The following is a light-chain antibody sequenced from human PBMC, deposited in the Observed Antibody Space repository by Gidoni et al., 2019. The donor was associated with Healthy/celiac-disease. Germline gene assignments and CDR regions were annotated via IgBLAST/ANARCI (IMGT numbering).Light chain of an antibody. Sequence: EIVLTQSPGTLSLSPGERATLSCRASQSVSSSYLAWYQQKPGQAPRLLNYGASSRATGIPDRFSGSGSGTDFTLTISRLEPEDFAVYYCQQYGSSPGFGQGTKVEIK. CDR1: QSVSSSY. CDR2: GAS. CDR3: QQYGSSPG. J-gene: IGKJ1*01. V-gene: IGKV3-20*01.